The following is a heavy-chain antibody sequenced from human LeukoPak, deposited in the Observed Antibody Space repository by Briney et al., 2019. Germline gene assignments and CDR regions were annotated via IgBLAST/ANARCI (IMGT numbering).Heavy chain of an antibody. CDR2: ISDSGNTI. V-gene: IGHV3-48*01. Sequence: PGGSLRLSCAASGFTFSRYSMNWVRQAPGKGLEWVSYISDSGNTIPYADSVKGRFTISRDNAKNSLFLQMNSLRVEDTSVFYCARDQGGYNYGRGYFDYWGRGTLVTVSS. CDR1: GFTFSRYS. CDR3: ARDQGGYNYGRGYFDY. D-gene: IGHD5-24*01. J-gene: IGHJ4*02.